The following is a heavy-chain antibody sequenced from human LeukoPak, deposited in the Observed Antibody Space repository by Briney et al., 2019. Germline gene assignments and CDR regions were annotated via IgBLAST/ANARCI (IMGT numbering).Heavy chain of an antibody. D-gene: IGHD3-10*01. CDR3: ARDGSTGGVNYYYYYMDV. V-gene: IGHV1-18*01. CDR2: ISAYNGNT. Sequence: ASVKVPCRASGGTFSSYAISWVRQAPGQGLEWMGWISAYNGNTNYAQKLQGRVTMTTDTSTSTAYMELRSLRSDDTAVYYCARDGSTGGVNYYYYYMDVWGKGTTVTISS. J-gene: IGHJ6*03. CDR1: GGTFSSYA.